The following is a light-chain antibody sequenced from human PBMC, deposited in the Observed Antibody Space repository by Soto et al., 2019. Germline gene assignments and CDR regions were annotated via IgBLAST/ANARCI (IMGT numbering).Light chain of an antibody. V-gene: IGKV3-20*01. CDR3: QQYGRSPYT. J-gene: IGKJ2*01. CDR2: GTS. CDR1: QSISTTY. Sequence: EIVVTQSPGTLSLSPGERATLSCRASQSISTTYLAWYQQRPGQAPRLLIYGTSSRATGIPDRFSGSGSATDFTLTINRLESEDFAVYYCQQYGRSPYTFGQGTKLEIK.